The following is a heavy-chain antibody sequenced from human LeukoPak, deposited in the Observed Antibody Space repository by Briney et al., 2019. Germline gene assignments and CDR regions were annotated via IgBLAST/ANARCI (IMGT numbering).Heavy chain of an antibody. Sequence: GRSLRLSCAASGFTFSSYGMHWVRQAPGKGLEWVAVISYDGSNKYYADSVKGRFTISRDNSKNTLYLQMNSLRAEDTAVYYCARVRKSRGYYYYGMDVWGQGTTVTVSS. CDR2: ISYDGSNK. J-gene: IGHJ6*02. V-gene: IGHV3-30*03. D-gene: IGHD3-10*01. CDR1: GFTFSSYG. CDR3: ARVRKSRGYYYYGMDV.